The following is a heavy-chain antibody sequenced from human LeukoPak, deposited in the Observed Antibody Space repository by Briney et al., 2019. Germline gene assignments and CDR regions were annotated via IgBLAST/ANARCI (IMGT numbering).Heavy chain of an antibody. CDR2: IYYSGFT. D-gene: IGHD4-11*01. Sequence: PSETLSLTRTVSGGSISNYYWSWIRQPPGKGLEWIGYIYYSGFTNYNSALKSRVTISLDTSKNQFSLKLSSVTAADTAVYYCARHPLTTITHFDYWGQGTLVTVSS. CDR1: GGSISNYY. V-gene: IGHV4-59*08. J-gene: IGHJ4*02. CDR3: ARHPLTTITHFDY.